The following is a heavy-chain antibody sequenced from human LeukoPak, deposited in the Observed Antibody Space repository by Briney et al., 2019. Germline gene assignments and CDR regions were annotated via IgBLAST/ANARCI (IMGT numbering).Heavy chain of an antibody. J-gene: IGHJ4*02. CDR2: IYPGDSDT. V-gene: IGHV5-51*01. Sequence: GESLKISCKGSGYSYTSYWIGWVRQMPGKGLEWMGIIYPGDSDTRYSPSFQGQVTISVDKSISTAYLQWSSLKASDTAIYYCARQRSIVTTKNLDYWGQGTLVTVSS. CDR1: GYSYTSYW. CDR3: ARQRSIVTTKNLDY. D-gene: IGHD5-12*01.